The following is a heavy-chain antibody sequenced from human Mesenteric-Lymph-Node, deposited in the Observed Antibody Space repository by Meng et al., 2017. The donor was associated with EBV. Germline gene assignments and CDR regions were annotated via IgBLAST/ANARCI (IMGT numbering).Heavy chain of an antibody. CDR1: GDSVSSSSAA. CDR3: ARGATSVFDI. Sequence: QVQLQQSGPGLVKPSXXLSLTCVISGDSVSSSSAAWTWIRQSPSRGLEWLGRTYYRSKWYNDYAVFVKSRITMNPDTSKNQFSLQLNSVTPEDTAVYYCARGATSVFDIWGRGTLGTVSS. J-gene: IGHJ2*01. CDR2: TYYRSKWYN. V-gene: IGHV6-1*01.